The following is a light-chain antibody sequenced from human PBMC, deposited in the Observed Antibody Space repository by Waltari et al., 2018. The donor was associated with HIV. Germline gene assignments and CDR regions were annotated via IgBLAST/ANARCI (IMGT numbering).Light chain of an antibody. J-gene: IGLJ3*02. CDR3: QVWNISTDHWV. CDR2: YDS. CDR1: NIGSKG. Sequence: SYVLTQPPSVSVAPGKTASITCEAANIGSKGVHWYQQKPGQAPILVIYYDSDRPSGIPERFSCSNSGNTATLTISRVEAGDEADYYCQVWNISTDHWVFGAGTKLTVV. V-gene: IGLV3-21*04.